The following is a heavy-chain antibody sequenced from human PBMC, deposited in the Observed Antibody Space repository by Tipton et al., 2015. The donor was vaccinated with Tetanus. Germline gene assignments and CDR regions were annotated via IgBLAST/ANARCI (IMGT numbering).Heavy chain of an antibody. CDR1: GFIFSGNYL. J-gene: IGHJ4*02. CDR3: ASWAGDQGPWVY. Sequence: QLVQSGGGLVQPGGSLRLSCAASGFIFSGNYLMTWVRQAPGKGLELVANMKQDEGEKYYVDSVKGRFTISRDNAKNSLYLQMNSLRAEDTAMYYCASWAGDQGPWVYWGQGTLVTVSS. V-gene: IGHV3-7*01. CDR2: MKQDEGEK. D-gene: IGHD3-16*01.